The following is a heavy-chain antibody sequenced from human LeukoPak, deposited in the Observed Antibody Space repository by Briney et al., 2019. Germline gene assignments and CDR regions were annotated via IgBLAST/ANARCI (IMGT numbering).Heavy chain of an antibody. Sequence: GGSLRLSCAASGFIVSSNYMSWVRQAPGKGLDWVSVIYSGGSTYYADSVKGRFTISRDNSKNTLYLQMNSLRAEDTAVYYCARDGDIAYSSSYYFDYWGQGTLVTVSS. V-gene: IGHV3-66*01. CDR1: GFIVSSNY. D-gene: IGHD6-13*01. J-gene: IGHJ4*02. CDR3: ARDGDIAYSSSYYFDY. CDR2: IYSGGST.